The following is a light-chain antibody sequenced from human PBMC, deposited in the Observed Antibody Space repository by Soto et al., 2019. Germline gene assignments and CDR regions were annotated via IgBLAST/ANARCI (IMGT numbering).Light chain of an antibody. CDR3: QQRSSWPLT. CDR2: DAS. CDR1: QSINDY. Sequence: IVLTQSPATLSFSPGERSNLSCRASQSINDYLGWYQQKPGQAPRLLISDASNRATGIPARFSGSGSGTDFSLTISSLEPEDFAVYYCQQRSSWPLTFGGGTKVDIK. J-gene: IGKJ4*01. V-gene: IGKV3-11*01.